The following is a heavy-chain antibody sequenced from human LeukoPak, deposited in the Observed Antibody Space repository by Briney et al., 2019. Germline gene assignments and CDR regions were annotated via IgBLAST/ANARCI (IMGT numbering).Heavy chain of an antibody. CDR2: IYPGDSDT. V-gene: IGHV5-51*01. CDR3: ARRRGWDYDSSGYDFDY. D-gene: IGHD3-22*01. Sequence: GESLKISCKGSGYSFTGYWIGWVRQMPGKGLEWMGIIYPGDSDTRYSPSFQGQVTISADKSIITAYLQWSSLKASDTAMYYCARRRGWDYDSSGYDFDYWGQGTLVTVSS. J-gene: IGHJ4*02. CDR1: GYSFTGYW.